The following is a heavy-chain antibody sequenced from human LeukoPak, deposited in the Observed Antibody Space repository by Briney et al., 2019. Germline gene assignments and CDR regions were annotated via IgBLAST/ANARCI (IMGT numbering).Heavy chain of an antibody. V-gene: IGHV4-61*02. CDR3: ARDTGVYSSSFDDYHYYMDV. Sequence: SETLSLTCTVSGGSISSGDYYWSWIRQPAGKGLEWIGRRYTNGSTNYNPSLKSRVTISVDTSKNQFSLKLSSVIAADTAVYYCARDTGVYSSSFDDYHYYMDVWGKGTTVTVSS. CDR1: GGSISSGDYY. J-gene: IGHJ6*03. D-gene: IGHD6-6*01. CDR2: RYTNGST.